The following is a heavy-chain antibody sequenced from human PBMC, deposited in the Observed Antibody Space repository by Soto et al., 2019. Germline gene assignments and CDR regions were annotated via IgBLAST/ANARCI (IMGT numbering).Heavy chain of an antibody. CDR3: GLDPAP. V-gene: IGHV4-31*03. CDR2: IYHSGTT. J-gene: IGHJ5*02. Sequence: QVQLQESGPGLVKPSETLSLTGTVSGGSITRGGYYWSWIRRQPGKGLEWIGYIYHSGTTYYNPSIKRRVTISVDTSNNQFSLKLTSVTAADTAVYHCGLDPAPWGQGTLVTVSS. CDR1: GGSITRGGYY.